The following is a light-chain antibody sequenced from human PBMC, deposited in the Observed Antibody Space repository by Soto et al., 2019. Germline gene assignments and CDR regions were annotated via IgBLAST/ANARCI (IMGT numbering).Light chain of an antibody. CDR2: RNS. J-gene: IGLJ1*01. V-gene: IGLV1-40*01. CDR3: QSYDSSLSGSYV. Sequence: QAVVTQPPSVSGAPGQRVTISCTGSSSNIGAGYDVHWYQQLPGTAPKLLISRNSNRPSGVPDRFSGSKSGTSASLAITGLQAEDEADYYCQSYDSSLSGSYVFGTGTKLTVL. CDR1: SSNIGAGYD.